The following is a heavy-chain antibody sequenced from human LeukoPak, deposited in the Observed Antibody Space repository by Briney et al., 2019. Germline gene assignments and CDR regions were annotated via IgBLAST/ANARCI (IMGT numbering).Heavy chain of an antibody. CDR1: GGSISSYY. CDR3: ARSDSGTYRHYFDF. D-gene: IGHD1-26*01. J-gene: IGHJ4*02. CDR2: IYYTGSA. V-gene: IGHV4-59*08. Sequence: SETLSLTCTVSGGSISSYYWSWIRQPPGKGLEWIWYIYYTGSANYNPSPASRVTISVEPYKNHFSLNLNSVTAADTAVYFWARSDSGTYRHYFDFWGQGTLVTVSS.